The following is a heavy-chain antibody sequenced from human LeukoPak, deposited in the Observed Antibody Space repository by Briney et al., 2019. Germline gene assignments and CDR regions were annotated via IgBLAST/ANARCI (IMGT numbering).Heavy chain of an antibody. CDR2: ISSGGSTI. CDR1: GFTFSSYW. CDR3: ARLDDLLFDS. D-gene: IGHD1-1*01. V-gene: IGHV3-48*04. Sequence: PGGSLRLSCAASGFTFSSYWMHWVRQAPGKGLEWVSYISSGGSTIDYADSVKGRFTISRDNAKNSLYLQMNSLRAEDTAVYFCARLDDLLFDSWGQGTLVTVSS. J-gene: IGHJ5*01.